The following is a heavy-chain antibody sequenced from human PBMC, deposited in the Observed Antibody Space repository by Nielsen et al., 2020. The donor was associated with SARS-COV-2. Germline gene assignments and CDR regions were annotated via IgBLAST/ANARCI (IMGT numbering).Heavy chain of an antibody. D-gene: IGHD6-19*01. Sequence: SETLSLTCTVSGGSISSYYWSWIRQPPGKGLEWIGYIYYSGGTNYNPSLKSRVTISVDTSKNQFSLKLSSVTAADTAVYYCARGPGSSGWYGGFDYWGQGTLVTVSS. J-gene: IGHJ4*02. CDR1: GGSISSYY. CDR3: ARGPGSSGWYGGFDY. CDR2: IYYSGGT. V-gene: IGHV4-59*01.